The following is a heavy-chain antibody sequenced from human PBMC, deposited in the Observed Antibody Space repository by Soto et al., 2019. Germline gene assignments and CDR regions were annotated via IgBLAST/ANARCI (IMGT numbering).Heavy chain of an antibody. CDR2: IYWNDDK. Sequence: SGPTLVNPTQTLTLTCTFSGFSLSTRGVGVGWIRQPPGKALEWLALIYWNDDKRYSPSLKSRLTITKDTSKNQVVLTMTNMDPVDTATYYCARSPYDILTGYYNCYFDYWGQGTLVTVSS. D-gene: IGHD3-9*01. CDR1: GFSLSTRGVG. V-gene: IGHV2-5*01. J-gene: IGHJ4*02. CDR3: ARSPYDILTGYYNCYFDY.